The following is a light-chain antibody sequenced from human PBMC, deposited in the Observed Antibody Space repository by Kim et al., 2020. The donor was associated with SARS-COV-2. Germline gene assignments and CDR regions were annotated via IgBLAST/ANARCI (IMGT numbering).Light chain of an antibody. J-gene: IGKJ4*01. CDR3: QHYDNLPPLT. CDR1: QDIRSY. V-gene: IGKV1-33*01. Sequence: SGGDRVSITGQASQDIRSYLKWYAHKPGKAPRLLIYDASTSHAGVPSRFSGSGSGTDFTFTIDGLQPEDIATYYCQHYDNLPPLTFGGGTKVDIK. CDR2: DAS.